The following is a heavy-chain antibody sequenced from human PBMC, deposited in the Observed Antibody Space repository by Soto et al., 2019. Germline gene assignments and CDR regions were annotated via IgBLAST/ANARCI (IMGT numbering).Heavy chain of an antibody. D-gene: IGHD6-19*01. J-gene: IGHJ3*02. CDR2: ICDGGSSK. V-gene: IGHV3-23*03. Sequence: PGGSLRLSCAASGFTFSSYAMSWVRQAPGKGLEWVAVICDGGSSKYYADSVKGRFTISRDNSKNTLYLQMNSLRAEDTAVYYCARGLRPYDAFDIWGQGTMVTVSS. CDR3: ARGLRPYDAFDI. CDR1: GFTFSSYA.